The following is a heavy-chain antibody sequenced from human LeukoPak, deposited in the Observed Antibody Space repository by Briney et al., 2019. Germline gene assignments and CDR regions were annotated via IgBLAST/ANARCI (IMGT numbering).Heavy chain of an antibody. Sequence: SETLSLTCTVSGGSISSGSYYWSWLRQPAGKGLEWIGRIYTSGSTNYNPSLKSRVTISVDTSKNQFSLKLSSVTAADTAVYYCARVGSKDYYDSSGYYYGAFDIWGQGTMATVSS. CDR1: GGSISSGSYY. CDR3: ARVGSKDYYDSSGYYYGAFDI. V-gene: IGHV4-61*02. J-gene: IGHJ3*02. D-gene: IGHD3-22*01. CDR2: IYTSGST.